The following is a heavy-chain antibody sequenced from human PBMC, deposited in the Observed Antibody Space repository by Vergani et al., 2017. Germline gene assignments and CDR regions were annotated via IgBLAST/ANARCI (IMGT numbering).Heavy chain of an antibody. J-gene: IGHJ4*02. V-gene: IGHV3-48*03. CDR1: GFTFSSYE. CDR3: ARDIRLGXFDY. D-gene: IGHD3-16*01. CDR2: ISSSGSTI. Sequence: VQLVESGGGLVQPGGSLRLSCAASGFTFSSYEMNWVRQAPGKGLEWVSYISSSGSTIYYADSVKGRFTISRDNAKNSLYLQMNSLRAEDTAVYYCARDIRLGXFDYWGQGTLVTVSS.